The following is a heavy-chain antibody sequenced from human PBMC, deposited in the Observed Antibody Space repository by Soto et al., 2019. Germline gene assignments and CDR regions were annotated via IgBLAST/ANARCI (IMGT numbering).Heavy chain of an antibody. J-gene: IGHJ6*02. D-gene: IGHD3-22*01. V-gene: IGHV5-10-1*01. CDR3: AALTMRARGYYYGMDV. Sequence: GESLKISCKGSGYTFTSYCISWVRQMPGKGLEWMGRIDPSDSYTNYSPSFQGHVTISADKSISTAYLQWSSLKASDTAMYYCAALTMRARGYYYGMDVRGQGTTVTVSS. CDR1: GYTFTSYC. CDR2: IDPSDSYT.